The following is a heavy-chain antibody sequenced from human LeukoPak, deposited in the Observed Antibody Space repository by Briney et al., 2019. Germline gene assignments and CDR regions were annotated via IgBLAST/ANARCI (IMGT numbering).Heavy chain of an antibody. CDR3: ARLPDFDWLLYWVP. J-gene: IGHJ5*02. CDR1: GFTFSSYW. D-gene: IGHD3-9*01. Sequence: GGSLRLSCAASGFTFSSYWMRWVRQAPGKGLVWVSRINSDGSSTSYADSVKGRFTISRDNAKNTLYLQMNSLRAEDTAVYYCARLPDFDWLLYWVPWGQGTLVTVSS. CDR2: INSDGSST. V-gene: IGHV3-74*01.